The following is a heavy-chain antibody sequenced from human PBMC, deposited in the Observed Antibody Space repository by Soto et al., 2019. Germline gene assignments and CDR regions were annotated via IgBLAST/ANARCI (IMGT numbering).Heavy chain of an antibody. D-gene: IGHD4-17*01. J-gene: IGHJ6*02. CDR1: GYTFTSYY. V-gene: IGHV1-46*01. CDR3: ARDQLSSLFTVTTSSYYYGMDV. Sequence: EASVKVSCKASGYTFTSYYMHWVRQAPGQGLEWMGIINPSGGSTSYAQKFQGRVTMTRDTSTSTVYMELSSLRSEDTAVYYCARDQLSSLFTVTTSSYYYGMDVWGQGTTVTVSS. CDR2: INPSGGST.